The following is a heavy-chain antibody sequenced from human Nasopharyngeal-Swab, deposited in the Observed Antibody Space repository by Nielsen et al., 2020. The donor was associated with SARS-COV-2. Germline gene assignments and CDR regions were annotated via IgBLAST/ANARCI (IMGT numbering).Heavy chain of an antibody. CDR1: GFTFSSYA. J-gene: IGHJ5*02. Sequence: GESLKISCAASGFTFSSYAMHWVRQAPGKGPEWVAVISYDGSNKYYADSVKGRFTISRDNSKNTLYLQMNSLRAEDTAVYYCARETIFGVVITHNWFDPWGQGTLVTVSS. CDR3: ARETIFGVVITHNWFDP. D-gene: IGHD3-3*01. V-gene: IGHV3-30-3*01. CDR2: ISYDGSNK.